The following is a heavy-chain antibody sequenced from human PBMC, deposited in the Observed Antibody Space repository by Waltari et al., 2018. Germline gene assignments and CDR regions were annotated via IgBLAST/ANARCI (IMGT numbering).Heavy chain of an antibody. J-gene: IGHJ4*02. CDR3: ARERRYSGSYYNY. D-gene: IGHD1-26*01. V-gene: IGHV4-34*01. CDR2: INHSGST. Sequence: QVQLQQWGAGLLKPSETLSLTCAVYGGSFSGYYWSWSRQPPGKGLEWIGEINHSGSTNYNPSLKSRVTISVDTSKNQFSLKLSSVTAADTAVYYCARERRYSGSYYNYWGQGTLVTVSS. CDR1: GGSFSGYY.